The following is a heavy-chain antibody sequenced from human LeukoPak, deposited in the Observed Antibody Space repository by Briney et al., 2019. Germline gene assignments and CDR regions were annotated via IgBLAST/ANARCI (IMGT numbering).Heavy chain of an antibody. CDR2: INPNSGGT. V-gene: IGHV1-2*02. CDR3: ARGGPRITMIVVVYFDY. J-gene: IGHJ4*02. D-gene: IGHD3-22*01. Sequence: ASVKVSCKASGYTFTGYYIHWVRQAPGQGLEWMGWINPNSGGTNYAQRFQGRVTMTRDTSISTAYMELSRLRSDDTAVYYCARGGPRITMIVVVYFDYWGQGTLVTVSS. CDR1: GYTFTGYY.